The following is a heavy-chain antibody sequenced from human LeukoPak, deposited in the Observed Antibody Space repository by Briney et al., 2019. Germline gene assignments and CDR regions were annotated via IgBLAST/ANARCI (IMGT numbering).Heavy chain of an antibody. CDR2: MYHSGNT. J-gene: IGHJ5*02. Sequence: SETLSLTCTVSGGSISSSSYYWGWIRQPPGKGLEWIASMYHSGNTYYNPSLKSRVTVSVDTSKNQFPLKLNSVTAADTAVYYCATQQCSGGSCYSRAIWFDPWGQGTLVTVSS. D-gene: IGHD2-15*01. V-gene: IGHV4-39*01. CDR3: ATQQCSGGSCYSRAIWFDP. CDR1: GGSISSSSYY.